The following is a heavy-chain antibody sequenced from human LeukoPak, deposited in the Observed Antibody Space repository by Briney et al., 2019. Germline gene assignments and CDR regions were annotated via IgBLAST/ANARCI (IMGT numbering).Heavy chain of an antibody. CDR1: GFTFSDYY. CDR2: ISSSGSTI. CDR3: ARKSPPGIAVAGYYFDY. J-gene: IGHJ4*02. V-gene: IGHV3-11*01. Sequence: KTGGSLRLSCAASGFTFSDYYMSWLRQAPGKGLEWVSYISSSGSTIYYADSVKGRFTISRDNAKNSLYLQMNSLRAEDTAVYYCARKSPPGIAVAGYYFDYWGQGTLVTVSS. D-gene: IGHD6-19*01.